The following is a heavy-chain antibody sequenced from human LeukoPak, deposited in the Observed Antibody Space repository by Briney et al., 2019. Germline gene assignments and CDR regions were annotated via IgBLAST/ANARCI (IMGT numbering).Heavy chain of an antibody. J-gene: IGHJ5*02. CDR2: INPNSGGT. CDR3: ARGQYTSSWYDWFDP. CDR1: GYTFTGYY. D-gene: IGHD6-13*01. Sequence: ASVKVSCKASGYTFTGYYMHWVRQAPGQGLEWMGWINPNSGGTNYAQKFQGRVTMTRDTSISTAYMELRSLRSDDTAVYYCARGQYTSSWYDWFDPWGQGTLVTVSS. V-gene: IGHV1-2*02.